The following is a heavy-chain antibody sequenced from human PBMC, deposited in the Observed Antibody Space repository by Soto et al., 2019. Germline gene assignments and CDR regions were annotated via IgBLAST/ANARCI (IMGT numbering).Heavy chain of an antibody. CDR2: ISSSSSYI. CDR3: ARDSVGDTGLIEMNWFDP. CDR1: GFTFSSYS. D-gene: IGHD5-18*01. V-gene: IGHV3-21*01. J-gene: IGHJ5*02. Sequence: EVQLVESGGGLVKPGGSLRLSCAASGFTFSSYSMNWVRQAPGKGLEWVSSISSSSSYIYYADSVKGRFTISRDNAKNSLYLQMNSLRAEDTAVYYCARDSVGDTGLIEMNWFDPWGQGTLVTVSS.